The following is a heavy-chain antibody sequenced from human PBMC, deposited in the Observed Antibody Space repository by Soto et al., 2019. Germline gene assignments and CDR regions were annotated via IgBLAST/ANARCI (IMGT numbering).Heavy chain of an antibody. CDR3: SKGEMSTIRNSFDP. CDR1: GFNTRFYS. CDR2: LSRSGGAT. J-gene: IGHJ5*02. D-gene: IGHD1-7*01. V-gene: IGHV3-23*01. Sequence: GGSLRLSCTASGFNTRFYSMSWVRQTPGKGLEWVAALSRSGGATYYADSVRGRFTISRDASKDTLFLQMSNLRAEDTALYYCSKGEMSTIRNSFDPWGQGTLVTVSS.